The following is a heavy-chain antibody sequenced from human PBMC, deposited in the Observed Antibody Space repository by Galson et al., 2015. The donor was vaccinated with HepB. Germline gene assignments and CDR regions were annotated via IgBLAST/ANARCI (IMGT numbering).Heavy chain of an antibody. CDR2: FDPEDGET. CDR1: GYTLTELS. V-gene: IGHV1-24*01. CDR3: ATASLGSSSSYGQYWYFDL. J-gene: IGHJ2*01. Sequence: SVKVSCKVSGYTLTELSMHWVRQAPGKGLEWMGGFDPEDGETIYAQKFQGRVTMTEDTSTDTAYMELSSLRSEDTAVYYCATASLGSSSSYGQYWYFDLWGRGTLVTVSS. D-gene: IGHD6-13*01.